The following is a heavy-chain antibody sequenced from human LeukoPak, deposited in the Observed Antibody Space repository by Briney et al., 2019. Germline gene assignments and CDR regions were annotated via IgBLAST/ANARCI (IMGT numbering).Heavy chain of an antibody. D-gene: IGHD2-8*01. J-gene: IGHJ4*02. V-gene: IGHV4-31*03. Sequence: SQTLSLTCTVSGGSISSGGYYWSWIRQHPGKGLEWIGYIYSSGSTYYNPSLKSRVTISAATSKSQFSLKLSSVTAADTAVYYCARGYCTNGVCSSDYFDYWGQGTLVTVSS. CDR1: GGSISSGGYY. CDR2: IYSSGST. CDR3: ARGYCTNGVCSSDYFDY.